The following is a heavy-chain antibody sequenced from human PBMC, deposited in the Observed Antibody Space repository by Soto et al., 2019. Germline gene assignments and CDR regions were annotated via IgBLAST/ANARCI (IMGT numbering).Heavy chain of an antibody. J-gene: IGHJ3*02. Sequence: GASVKVSCKASGYTFTSYAMHWVRQAPGQRLEWMGWINAGNGNTKYSQKFQGRVTITRDTSASTAYMELSSLRSEDTAVYYCARDGPMDRAFDIWGQGTMVTVSS. CDR3: ARDGPMDRAFDI. CDR2: INAGNGNT. V-gene: IGHV1-3*01. D-gene: IGHD3-10*01. CDR1: GYTFTSYA.